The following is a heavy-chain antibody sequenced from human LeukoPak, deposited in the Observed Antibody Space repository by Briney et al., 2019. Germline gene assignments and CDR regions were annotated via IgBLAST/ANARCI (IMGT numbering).Heavy chain of an antibody. Sequence: GGSLRLSCAASGFTFSSYAMSWVRQAPGKGLEWVSAISGSGGSTYYADSVKGRFTISRDNAKNSLYLQMNSLRAEDTALYYCAKAAVAGEFDYWGQGTLVTVSS. J-gene: IGHJ4*02. CDR2: ISGSGGST. V-gene: IGHV3-23*01. D-gene: IGHD6-19*01. CDR1: GFTFSSYA. CDR3: AKAAVAGEFDY.